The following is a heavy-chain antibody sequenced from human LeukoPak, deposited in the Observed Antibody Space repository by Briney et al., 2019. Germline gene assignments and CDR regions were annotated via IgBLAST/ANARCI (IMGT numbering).Heavy chain of an antibody. CDR2: IGPDGSST. J-gene: IGHJ4*02. CDR1: GITFSYSW. Sequence: PGGSLRLPCAASGITFSYSWMHWVRQAPGKGLVWVSRIGPDGSSTSYADSVKGRFTISRDNAKNTLYLQVNSLRAEDTAIYYCASGGYRFFDDWGQGTLVTVSS. V-gene: IGHV3-74*01. D-gene: IGHD3-10*01. CDR3: ASGGYRFFDD.